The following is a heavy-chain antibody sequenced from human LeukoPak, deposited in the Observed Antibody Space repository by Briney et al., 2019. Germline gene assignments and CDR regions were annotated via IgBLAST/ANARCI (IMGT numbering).Heavy chain of an antibody. Sequence: GGSLRLSCAASGFTFSSYAMSWVRQAPGEGLEWVSAISGSGGSTYYADSVKGRFTISSDNSKNTLYLQMISLRAEDTAVYYCAKDGDFWSGHNWFDHWGQGTLVTVSS. V-gene: IGHV3-23*01. D-gene: IGHD3-3*01. CDR2: ISGSGGST. CDR1: GFTFSSYA. CDR3: AKDGDFWSGHNWFDH. J-gene: IGHJ5*02.